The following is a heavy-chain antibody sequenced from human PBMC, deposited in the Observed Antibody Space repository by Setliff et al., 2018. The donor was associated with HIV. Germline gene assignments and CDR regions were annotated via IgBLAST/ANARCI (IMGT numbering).Heavy chain of an antibody. CDR3: ARGRGTMVRGVIAPSDY. Sequence: VASVKVSCKASGYTLRRHGISWVRQAPGQGLEWMEWMNPNSGNTGYAQKFQGRVTMTRNTSISTAYMELSSLRSEDTAVYYCARGRGTMVRGVIAPSDYWGQGTLVTVSS. J-gene: IGHJ4*02. D-gene: IGHD3-10*01. V-gene: IGHV1-8*01. CDR1: GYTLRRHG. CDR2: MNPNSGNT.